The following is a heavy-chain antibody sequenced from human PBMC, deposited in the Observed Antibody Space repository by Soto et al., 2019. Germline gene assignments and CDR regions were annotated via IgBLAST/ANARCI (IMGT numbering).Heavy chain of an antibody. Sequence: QVQLVESGGGVVQPGRSLRLSCAASGFTFSTYDMHWVRQAPGKGLEWVAIISYDGSNKYYADSVKGRFTISRDNSKNTLYLQMNSLRAEDTAVYYCAKDLTGGDGDLDYWGQGTLVTVSS. D-gene: IGHD4-17*01. CDR3: AKDLTGGDGDLDY. V-gene: IGHV3-30*18. CDR2: ISYDGSNK. CDR1: GFTFSTYD. J-gene: IGHJ4*02.